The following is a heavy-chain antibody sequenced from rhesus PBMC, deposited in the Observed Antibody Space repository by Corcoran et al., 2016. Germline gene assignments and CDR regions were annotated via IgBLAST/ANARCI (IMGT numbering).Heavy chain of an antibody. J-gene: IGHJ4*01. CDR2: IYGSSGST. V-gene: IGHV4S7*01. CDR3: ARAKYSNYRD. CDR1: GCSISDTYY. D-gene: IGHD4-23*01. Sequence: QVQLQESGPGLVKPSETLSLTCAVSGCSISDTYYWNWIRPPPGKGLEWIGNIYGSSGSTYYNPSLKSRVTISKDTSKNQFSLKLSSVTAADTAVYYCARAKYSNYRDWGQGVLVTVSS.